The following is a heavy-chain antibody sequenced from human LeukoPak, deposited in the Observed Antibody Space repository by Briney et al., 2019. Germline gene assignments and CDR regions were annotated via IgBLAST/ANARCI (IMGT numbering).Heavy chain of an antibody. D-gene: IGHD6-19*01. Sequence: ASVKVSCKTSGYSFTHHGITWVRQAPGQGPEWMGWISGYNGDTKYAQKFQGRFTMTADASTTTAHMELRSLRFDDTAVYYCARDPSNTSGKYQYFDLWGRGTLVTVSS. CDR3: ARDPSNTSGKYQYFDL. CDR1: GYSFTHHG. J-gene: IGHJ2*01. V-gene: IGHV1-18*01. CDR2: ISGYNGDT.